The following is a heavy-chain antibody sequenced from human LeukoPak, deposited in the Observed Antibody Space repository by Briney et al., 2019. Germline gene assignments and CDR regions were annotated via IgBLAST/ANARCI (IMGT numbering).Heavy chain of an antibody. CDR2: IYYSGST. Sequence: PSETLSLTCAVYGGSFSSYYWSWIRQPPGKGLEWIGYIYYSGSTNYNPSLKSRVTISVDTSKNQFSLKLSSVTAADTAVYYCARVRPMVRGVDYYSDYWGQGTLVTVSS. V-gene: IGHV4-59*01. J-gene: IGHJ4*02. CDR3: ARVRPMVRGVDYYSDY. CDR1: GGSFSSYY. D-gene: IGHD3-10*01.